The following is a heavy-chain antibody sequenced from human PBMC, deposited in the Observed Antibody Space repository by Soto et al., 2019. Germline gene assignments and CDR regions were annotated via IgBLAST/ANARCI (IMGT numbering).Heavy chain of an antibody. CDR2: IIPIFGTA. J-gene: IGHJ6*02. CDR3: AGPHYCDSSGYYLGYYGMDV. CDR1: GGTFSSYA. V-gene: IGHV1-69*01. D-gene: IGHD3-22*01. Sequence: QVQLVQSGAEVKKPGSSVKVSCKASGGTFSSYAISWVRQAPGQGLEWMGGIIPIFGTANYAQKFQGRVTITADESTGTAYMELSSLRSEDTAVYYCAGPHYCDSSGYYLGYYGMDVWGQGTTVTVSS.